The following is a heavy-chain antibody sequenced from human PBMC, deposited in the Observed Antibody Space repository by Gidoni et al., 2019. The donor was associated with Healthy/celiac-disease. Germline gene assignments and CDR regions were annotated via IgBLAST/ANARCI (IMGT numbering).Heavy chain of an antibody. CDR3: AREGRYSYGVDY. CDR2: IYYSGST. V-gene: IGHV4-31*03. J-gene: IGHJ4*02. Sequence: QVQLQESGPGLVKPSQTLSLTCTFPGGSISSVGYYWSWIRQHPGKGLEWIGYIYYSGSTYYNPSLKSRVTRSVDTSKNQFSLKLSSVTAADTAVYDCAREGRYSYGVDYWGQGTLVTVSS. D-gene: IGHD5-18*01. CDR1: GGSISSVGYY.